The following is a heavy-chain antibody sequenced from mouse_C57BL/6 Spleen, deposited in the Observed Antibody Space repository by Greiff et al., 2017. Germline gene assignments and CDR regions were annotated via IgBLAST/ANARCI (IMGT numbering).Heavy chain of an antibody. V-gene: IGHV5-17*01. CDR3: ERDYYDYGDYAMDY. J-gene: IGHJ4*01. D-gene: IGHD2-4*01. CDR2: ISSCSSTI. CDR1: GFTFSDYG. Sequence: EVQRVESGGGLVKPGGSLKLSCAASGFTFSDYGMHWVRQAPEKGLEWVAYISSCSSTIYYADTVKGRFTFSRDNAKNTLFLQMTSLRSEDTAMYYCERDYYDYGDYAMDYWGQGTSVTVSS.